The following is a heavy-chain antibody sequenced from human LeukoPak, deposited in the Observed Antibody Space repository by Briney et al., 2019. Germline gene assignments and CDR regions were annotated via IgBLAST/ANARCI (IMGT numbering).Heavy chain of an antibody. J-gene: IGHJ4*02. Sequence: SETLSLTCTVSGGSISSGSYYWSWIRQPAGKGLEWIGRIYTSGSTNYNPSLKSRVTISVDTSKNQFSLKLSSVAAADTAVYYCARDYGSRGYYDSSGYTFKYWGQGTLVTVSP. D-gene: IGHD3-22*01. CDR1: GGSISSGSYY. CDR3: ARDYGSRGYYDSSGYTFKY. V-gene: IGHV4-61*02. CDR2: IYTSGST.